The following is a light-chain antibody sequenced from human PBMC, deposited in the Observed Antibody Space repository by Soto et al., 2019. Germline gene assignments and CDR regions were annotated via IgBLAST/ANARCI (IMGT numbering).Light chain of an antibody. J-gene: IGLJ2*01. V-gene: IGLV2-23*01. Sequence: QSVLTQPASVSGSPGQSITISCTGTSSDVGSYDLVSWYQHHPGKAPKLMIYENTKRPSGVSNRFSGSKSGNTASLTISGLQAEDEADYYCCSYAGSRTVVFGGGTKLTVL. CDR1: SSDVGSYDL. CDR3: CSYAGSRTVV. CDR2: ENT.